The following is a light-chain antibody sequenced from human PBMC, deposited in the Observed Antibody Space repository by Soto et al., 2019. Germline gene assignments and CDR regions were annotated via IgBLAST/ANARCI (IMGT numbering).Light chain of an antibody. CDR1: QDITTS. V-gene: IGKV1-16*02. CDR3: QQYKSYPYT. Sequence: DIQMTQSPSSLSASVGARDTITCRASQDITTSLAWFQQKPGKAPKSLIYDASTLQSGVPSKFSGSGSVTDFSLTISSLQPEDFATYYCQQYKSYPYTFGLGSKLEIK. J-gene: IGKJ2*01. CDR2: DAS.